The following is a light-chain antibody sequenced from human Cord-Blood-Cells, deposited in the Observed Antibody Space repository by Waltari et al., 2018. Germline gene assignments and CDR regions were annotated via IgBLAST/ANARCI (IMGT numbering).Light chain of an antibody. CDR1: SSDVGGYNY. Sequence: QSALTQPASVSGSPGQSITIPCTGTSSDVGGYNYVSWYQQHPGKAPKPMIYEVSNRPSGVSNRFSGSKSGNTASLTISGLQAEDEADYYCSSYTSSSTDVVFGGGTKLTVL. V-gene: IGLV2-14*01. CDR3: SSYTSSSTDVV. J-gene: IGLJ2*01. CDR2: EVS.